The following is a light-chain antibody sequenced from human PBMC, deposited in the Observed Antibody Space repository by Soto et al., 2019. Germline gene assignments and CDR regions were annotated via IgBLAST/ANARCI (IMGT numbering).Light chain of an antibody. CDR2: ATT. J-gene: IGLJ3*02. V-gene: IGLV7-46*01. Sequence: QAVVTQEPSLTVSPGETVTLTCGSSAGAVTSGHYPYWFQQKPGQAPRTLIYATTNQHSWTPARFSGSLLGGKAALTLSGAQPEDEAEYYCLLFYSGTFVFGGGTKLPVL. CDR1: AGAVTSGHY. CDR3: LLFYSGTFV.